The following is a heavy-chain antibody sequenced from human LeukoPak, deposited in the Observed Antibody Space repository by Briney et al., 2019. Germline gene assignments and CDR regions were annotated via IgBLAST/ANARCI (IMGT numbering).Heavy chain of an antibody. CDR1: GFTFSNGW. J-gene: IGHJ4*02. V-gene: IGHV3-15*04. Sequence: GGPLRLSCAASGFTFSNGWMNWLRQAPGKGLEWVGRIESKTDGGTTDYAARVKGRFTISRNDSKNTLYLQMNSLKTEDTAVYYCAADYGDLYFDFWGQGTLVTVSS. CDR3: AADYGDLYFDF. CDR2: IESKTDGGTT. D-gene: IGHD4-17*01.